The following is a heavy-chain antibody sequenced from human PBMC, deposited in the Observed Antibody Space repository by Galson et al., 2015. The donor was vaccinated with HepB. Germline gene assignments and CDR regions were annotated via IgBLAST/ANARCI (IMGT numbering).Heavy chain of an antibody. Sequence: SLRLSCAASGFTFSSYGMHWVRQAPGKGLEWVAVIWYDGSNKYYADSVKGRFTISRDNSKNTLYLQMNSLRAADTAVYYCATDFYENGDYLLDYWGQGTLVIVSS. D-gene: IGHD4-17*01. CDR3: ATDFYENGDYLLDY. J-gene: IGHJ4*02. CDR1: GFTFSSYG. CDR2: IWYDGSNK. V-gene: IGHV3-33*01.